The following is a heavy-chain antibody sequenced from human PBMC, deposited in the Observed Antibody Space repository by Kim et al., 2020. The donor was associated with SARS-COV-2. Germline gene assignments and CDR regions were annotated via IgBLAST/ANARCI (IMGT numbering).Heavy chain of an antibody. Sequence: SETLSLTCAVYGGSFSGYYWSWIRQPPGKGLEWIGEINHSGSTNYNPSLKSRVTISVDTSKNQFSLKLSSVTAADTAVYYCARRPRDWRMVRGVIWGQGTLVTVSS. V-gene: IGHV4-34*01. CDR3: ARRPRDWRMVRGVI. CDR2: INHSGST. CDR1: GGSFSGYY. J-gene: IGHJ4*02. D-gene: IGHD3-10*01.